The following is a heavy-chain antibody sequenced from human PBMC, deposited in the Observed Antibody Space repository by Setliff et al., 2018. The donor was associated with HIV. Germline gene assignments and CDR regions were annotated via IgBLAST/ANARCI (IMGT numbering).Heavy chain of an antibody. CDR3: TSFSRGADGYYYYYYMDV. J-gene: IGHJ6*03. V-gene: IGHV3-73*01. CDR2: IRNKGNSYAT. CDR1: GFTFSGSA. Sequence: GGSLRLSCAASGFTFSGSAVHWVRQASGRGLEWVGRIRNKGNSYATAYAASVKGRFTISRDDSKNTAYLQMNSLKTEDTAVYYCTSFSRGADGYYYYYYMDVWGKGTTVTVSS. D-gene: IGHD3-10*01.